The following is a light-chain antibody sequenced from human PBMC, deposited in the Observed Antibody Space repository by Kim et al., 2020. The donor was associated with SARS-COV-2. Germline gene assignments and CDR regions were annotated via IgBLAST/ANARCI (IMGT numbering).Light chain of an antibody. V-gene: IGKV3-11*01. CDR3: QQRRSWPLT. J-gene: IGKJ4*01. Sequence: LPVEEAAPPSRAGRRSVSSYVWWYQHTPHQAPRLLFCAASSRATGIPARCSGSGAGTDFTLTISSLEPEVFAVYYCQQRRSWPLTFGGGTKVEIK. CDR1: RSVSSY. CDR2: AAS.